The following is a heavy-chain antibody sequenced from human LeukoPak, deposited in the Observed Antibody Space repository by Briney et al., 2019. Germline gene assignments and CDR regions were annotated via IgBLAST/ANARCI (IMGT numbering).Heavy chain of an antibody. CDR3: ASVTVTTWAPDGHMDV. D-gene: IGHD4-11*01. V-gene: IGHV1-69*05. Sequence: SVKVSCKASGGTFSNYAISWVRQAPGQGLEWMGRIIPMFGTTNYAQNFQGRVTIATDESTSTAYMEVSSLRIEDTAVYYCASVTVTTWAPDGHMDVWGKGTTVTVSS. J-gene: IGHJ6*03. CDR1: GGTFSNYA. CDR2: IIPMFGTT.